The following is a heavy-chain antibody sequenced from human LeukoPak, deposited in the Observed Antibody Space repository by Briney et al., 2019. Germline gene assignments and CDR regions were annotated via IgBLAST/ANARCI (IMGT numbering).Heavy chain of an antibody. CDR1: GFTFSSSW. CDR3: AAWTDRGYNF. J-gene: IGHJ4*02. CDR2: INPDGRQK. Sequence: GESLRLSCAASGFTFSSSWMNWVRQAPGKGLEWVANINPDGRQKRFVDSVMGRFTMSRDNAKNSLYLQMNSLRVEDTAVFYCAAWTDRGYNFWGPGTLVTVSS. D-gene: IGHD5-24*01. V-gene: IGHV3-7*01.